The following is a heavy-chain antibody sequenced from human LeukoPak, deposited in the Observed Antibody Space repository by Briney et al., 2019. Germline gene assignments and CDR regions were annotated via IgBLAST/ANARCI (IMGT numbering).Heavy chain of an antibody. CDR2: INPSGGST. Sequence: ASVQVSFTCSLYAFTRYHMHWLRPAPGQGLEWMGIINPSGGSTRYAQKFQGRITMTTDTSTSTEYMEMSSMRSEDRAVYDCARGGVAIQDLNYFDYWGQGNLVTVSS. V-gene: IGHV1-46*01. D-gene: IGHD2-21*01. CDR3: ARGGVAIQDLNYFDY. J-gene: IGHJ4*02. CDR1: LYAFTRYH.